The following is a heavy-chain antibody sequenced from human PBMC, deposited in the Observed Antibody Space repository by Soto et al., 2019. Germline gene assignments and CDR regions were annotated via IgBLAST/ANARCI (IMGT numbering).Heavy chain of an antibody. CDR1: GGSISSSNW. V-gene: IGHV4-4*02. CDR3: ARVSGSYYYGMDV. Sequence: QVQLQESGPGLVKPSGTLSLTCAVSGGSISSSNWWSWVRQPPGKGLEWIGEIYHSGSTKYNPSLKSRVNISVDKSKNQFSLKLSSVTAADTAVYYCARVSGSYYYGMDVWGQGTTVTVSS. D-gene: IGHD1-26*01. J-gene: IGHJ6*02. CDR2: IYHSGST.